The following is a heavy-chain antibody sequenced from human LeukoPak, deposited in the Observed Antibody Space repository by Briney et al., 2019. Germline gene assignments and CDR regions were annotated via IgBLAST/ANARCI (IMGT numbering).Heavy chain of an antibody. D-gene: IGHD2/OR15-2a*01. CDR1: GNYW. CDR2: INSDGSWT. CDR3: VSFYETY. Sequence: GGSLRLSCAASGNYWMHWVRQAPGKGLVWVSHINSDGSWTSYADSVKGRFTISKDNAKNTVYLQMNSLRAEDAAVYYCVSFYETYWGRGTLVTVSS. J-gene: IGHJ4*02. V-gene: IGHV3-74*01.